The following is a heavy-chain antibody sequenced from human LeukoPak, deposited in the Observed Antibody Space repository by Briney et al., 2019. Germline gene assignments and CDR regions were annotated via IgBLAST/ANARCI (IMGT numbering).Heavy chain of an antibody. CDR3: ARDFQGGPNDP. CDR2: ISHSGGT. V-gene: IGHV4-30-4*01. Sequence: SETLSLTCTVSGGSISSGDYYWSWIRQPPGKGLEWIAYISHSGGTYYNPSLKSRASISLDTSRNQFSLKLSSVTAADTAVYYCARDFQGGPNDPWGQETLVTVSS. CDR1: GGSISSGDYY. D-gene: IGHD2-15*01. J-gene: IGHJ5*02.